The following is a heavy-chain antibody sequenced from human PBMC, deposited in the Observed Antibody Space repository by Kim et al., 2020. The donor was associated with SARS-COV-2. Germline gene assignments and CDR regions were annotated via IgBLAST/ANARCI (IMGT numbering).Heavy chain of an antibody. J-gene: IGHJ6*01. CDR2: IYSGCST. D-gene: IGHD2-8*01. V-gene: IGHV3-53*01. CDR1: GFTVSSNY. CDR3: ARDARYCTNGVCLYDYGM. Sequence: GGSLRLSCAASGFTVSSNYMSWVRQAPGKGLEWVSVIYSGCSTYYADSVKGRFTISRDNSKNTLYLQMNSLRAEDTAVYYCARDARYCTNGVCLYDYGM.